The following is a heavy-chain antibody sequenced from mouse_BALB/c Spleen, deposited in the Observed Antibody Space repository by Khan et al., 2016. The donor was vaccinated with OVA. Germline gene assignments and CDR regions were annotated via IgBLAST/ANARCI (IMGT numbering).Heavy chain of an antibody. CDR3: AKGVWSYYYALDY. CDR2: IWGGGST. CDR1: GFSLTNYG. J-gene: IGHJ4*01. V-gene: IGHV2-6-5*01. Sequence: QVQLKESGPGLVAPSQSLSITCTVSGFSLTNYGVSWIRQPPGKGLEWLGVIWGGGSTYYNSALKSRLSISKDNSKSQVFLKMSSLQTDDTAMYYCAKGVWSYYYALDYWGQGTSVTVSS.